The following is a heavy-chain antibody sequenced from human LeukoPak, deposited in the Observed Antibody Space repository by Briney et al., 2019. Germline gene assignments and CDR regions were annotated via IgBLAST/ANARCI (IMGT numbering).Heavy chain of an antibody. CDR3: ARATYYYDSSGYYFSAPLFDY. Sequence: SVKVSCKASGGTFSSYAISWVRQAPGQGLEWMGRIIPIFGTANYAQKFQGRATITTDESTSTAYMELSSLRSEDTAVYYCARATYYYDSSGYYFSAPLFDYWGQGTLVTVSS. V-gene: IGHV1-69*05. CDR2: IIPIFGTA. CDR1: GGTFSSYA. D-gene: IGHD3-22*01. J-gene: IGHJ4*02.